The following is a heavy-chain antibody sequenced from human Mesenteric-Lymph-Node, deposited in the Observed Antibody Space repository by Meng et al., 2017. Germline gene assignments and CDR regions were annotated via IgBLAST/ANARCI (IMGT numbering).Heavy chain of an antibody. V-gene: IGHV4-59*12. CDR2: IYYSGST. J-gene: IGHJ3*02. CDR3: ARASMIVGIDI. CDR1: GGSISSYY. D-gene: IGHD3-22*01. Sequence: SETLSLTCTVSGGSISSYYWSWIRQPPGKGLEWIGYIYYSGSTNYNPSLKSRVTISVDTSKNQFSLKLSSVTAADTAVYYCARASMIVGIDIWGQGTMVTVSS.